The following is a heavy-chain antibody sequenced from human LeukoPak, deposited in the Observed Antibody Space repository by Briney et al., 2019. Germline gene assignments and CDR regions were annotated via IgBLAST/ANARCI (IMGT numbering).Heavy chain of an antibody. J-gene: IGHJ4*02. D-gene: IGHD6-19*01. V-gene: IGHV3-30*04. Sequence: GGALRLPCAASGFTFSSYAMHWVRQAPGKGLEWVALISYDGSNKYHADSVKGRFTISRDNSKNTLYLQMNSLRGEDTAVYYCVAGNGWLGDYWGQGNLVTVSS. CDR2: ISYDGSNK. CDR3: VAGNGWLGDY. CDR1: GFTFSSYA.